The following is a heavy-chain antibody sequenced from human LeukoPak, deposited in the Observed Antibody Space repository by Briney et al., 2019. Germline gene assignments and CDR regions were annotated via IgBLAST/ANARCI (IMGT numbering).Heavy chain of an antibody. J-gene: IGHJ1*01. CDR1: GFTFKNYA. Sequence: GGSLRLSCAASGFTFKNYAMSWVRQAPGKGLEWVSTIGGGGATTYYADSVKGRFTISRDNSKDTLYLQMNSLRADDTAIYYCAKLGGSFDTSAKRYFQHWGQGTLVTVSS. V-gene: IGHV3-23*01. CDR3: AKLGGSFDTSAKRYFQH. D-gene: IGHD3-22*01. CDR2: IGGGGATT.